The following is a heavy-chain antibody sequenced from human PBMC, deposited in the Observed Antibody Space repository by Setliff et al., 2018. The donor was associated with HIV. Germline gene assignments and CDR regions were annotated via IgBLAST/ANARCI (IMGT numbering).Heavy chain of an antibody. V-gene: IGHV5-51*01. CDR2: IYPGDSDT. J-gene: IGHJ3*01. D-gene: IGHD3-9*01. CDR1: GYSFTNYW. CDR3: ARSEGPPLTGYSNDAFDL. Sequence: PGESLKISCKGSGYSFTNYWIGWVRQMPGRGLEWMGIIYPGDSDTRYSPSFQGQVTISADKSISTAYLQWTSLKASDTAMYYCARSEGPPLTGYSNDAFDLWGQGTMGTVSS.